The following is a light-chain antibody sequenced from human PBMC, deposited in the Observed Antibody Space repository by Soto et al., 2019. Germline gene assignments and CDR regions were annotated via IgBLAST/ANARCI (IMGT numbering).Light chain of an antibody. Sequence: DIQMTQSPSTLSASVGDRVTITCRASQSVSPWLAWYQQKAGKAPNLLIYKASSLGSGVPSRFSGSGSGTEFTLTISSLQPDDFATYYYQQYTRFPLTFGPGTKVEIK. CDR1: QSVSPW. CDR2: KAS. J-gene: IGKJ3*01. V-gene: IGKV1-5*03. CDR3: QQYTRFPLT.